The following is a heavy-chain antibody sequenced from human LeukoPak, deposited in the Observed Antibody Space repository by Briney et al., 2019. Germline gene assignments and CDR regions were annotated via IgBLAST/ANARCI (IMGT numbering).Heavy chain of an antibody. CDR2: IIPILGIA. D-gene: IGHD6-13*01. CDR3: ARGVIAGANWFDP. CDR1: GGTFSSYT. V-gene: IGHV1-69*02. Sequence: GASAKVSCKASGGTFSSYTISWVRQAPGQGLEWMGRIIPILGIANYAQKFQGRVTITADKSTSTAYMELSSLRSEDTAVYYCARGVIAGANWFDPWGQGTLVTVSS. J-gene: IGHJ5*02.